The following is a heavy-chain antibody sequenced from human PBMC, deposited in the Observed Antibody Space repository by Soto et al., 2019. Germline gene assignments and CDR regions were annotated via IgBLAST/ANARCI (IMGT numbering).Heavy chain of an antibody. CDR2: IIPIFGTA. J-gene: IGHJ4*02. D-gene: IGHD3-10*01. Sequence: SVKVSCKASGGTFSSYAISWVRQAPGQGLEWMGGIIPIFGTANYAQKFQGRVTITADESTSTAYMELSSLRSEDTAVYYCARGKGPYYYGYFDYWGQGTLVTVSS. CDR3: ARGKGPYYYGYFDY. CDR1: GGTFSSYA. V-gene: IGHV1-69*13.